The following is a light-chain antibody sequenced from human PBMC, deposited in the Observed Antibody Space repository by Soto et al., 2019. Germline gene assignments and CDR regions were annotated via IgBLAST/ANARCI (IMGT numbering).Light chain of an antibody. V-gene: IGKV3-20*01. CDR2: DAS. J-gene: IGKJ1*01. CDR3: QQCSRAPPT. CDR1: QSVSSSY. Sequence: EIVLTQSPGTLSLSPGERATLSCRARQSVSSSYLAWYQQKPGQAPRLLIYDASSRATGIPDRFSGSGSGTDFTLTISRLEPEDFAVYYCQQCSRAPPTFGQGTKVDIK.